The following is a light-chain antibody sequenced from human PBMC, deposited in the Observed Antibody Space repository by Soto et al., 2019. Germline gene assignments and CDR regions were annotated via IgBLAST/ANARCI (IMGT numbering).Light chain of an antibody. V-gene: IGKV1-5*01. CDR2: DAS. J-gene: IGKJ1*01. Sequence: DVRVSQSPSTLSASIGDRVTITCRASQSIRYWVAWYQHKPGKAPKLLIYDASTLESGVPTRFSGSGSGTEFTLTISSLHPDDFATYYCQHYNSYSEAFAQGTKVAIK. CDR1: QSIRYW. CDR3: QHYNSYSEA.